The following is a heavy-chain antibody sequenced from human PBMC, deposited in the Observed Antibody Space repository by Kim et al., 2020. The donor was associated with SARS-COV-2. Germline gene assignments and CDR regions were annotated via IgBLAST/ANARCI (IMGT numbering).Heavy chain of an antibody. CDR2: INAGNGNT. J-gene: IGHJ3*02. D-gene: IGHD6-13*01. V-gene: IGHV1-3*01. CDR1: GYTFTSYA. CDR3: ARLAGTDDAFDI. Sequence: ASVKVSCKASGYTFTSYAMHWVRQAPGQRLEWMGWINAGNGNTKYSQKFQGRVTITRDTSASTAYMELSSLRSEDTAVYYCARLAGTDDAFDIWGQGTMVTVSS.